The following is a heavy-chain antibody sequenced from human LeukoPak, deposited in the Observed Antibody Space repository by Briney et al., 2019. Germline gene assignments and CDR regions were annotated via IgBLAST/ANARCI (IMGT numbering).Heavy chain of an antibody. CDR3: VKRPEYESGDYPFEH. J-gene: IGHJ4*02. V-gene: IGHV3-23*01. Sequence: GGSLRLSCAASEVSFSTYARNWLMRWVRQAPGKGLEWVSTLSATGGRTYYTDSVKGRFTISRDSSKNTLYLQMNSLRAEDTAVYYCVKRPEYESGDYPFEHWGQGTLVTVSA. D-gene: IGHD3-22*01. CDR2: LSATGGRT. CDR1: EVSFSTYA.